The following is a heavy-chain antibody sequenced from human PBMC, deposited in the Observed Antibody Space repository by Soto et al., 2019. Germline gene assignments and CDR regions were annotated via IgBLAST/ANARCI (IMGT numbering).Heavy chain of an antibody. V-gene: IGHV1-46*01. Sequence: ASVKVSCKASGYTFTSYAMHWVRQAPGQGLKWMGIINPSGGSTSYAQKFQGRVTMTRDTSTSTVYMELSSLRSEDTAVYYCARKGIAAAIDDWGQGTLVTVSS. D-gene: IGHD6-13*01. CDR2: INPSGGST. CDR3: ARKGIAAAIDD. CDR1: GYTFTSYA. J-gene: IGHJ4*02.